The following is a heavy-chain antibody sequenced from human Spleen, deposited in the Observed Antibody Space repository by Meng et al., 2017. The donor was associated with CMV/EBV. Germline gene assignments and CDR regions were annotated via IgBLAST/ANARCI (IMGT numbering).Heavy chain of an antibody. CDR2: MNPNSGNT. V-gene: IGHV1-8*01. Sequence: ASVKVSCKASGYTFTSYDINWVRQATGQGLEWMGWMNPNSGNTGYAQKFQGRVTMTRNTSISTAYMELSGLRSEDTAVYYCARPQRACSSTSCEYYFDYWGQGTLVTVSS. D-gene: IGHD2-2*01. CDR3: ARPQRACSSTSCEYYFDY. CDR1: GYTFTSYD. J-gene: IGHJ4*02.